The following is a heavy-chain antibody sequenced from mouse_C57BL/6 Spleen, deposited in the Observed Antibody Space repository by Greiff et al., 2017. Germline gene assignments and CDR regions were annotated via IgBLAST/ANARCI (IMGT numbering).Heavy chain of an antibody. Sequence: VKLQQPGAELVRPGTSVKLSCKASGYTFTSYWMHWVKQRPGQGLEWIGVIDPSDSYTNYNQKFKGKATLTVDTSSSTAYMQLSSLTSEDSAVYYCAGEGSSGYFDYWGQGTTLTVSS. J-gene: IGHJ2*01. CDR3: AGEGSSGYFDY. V-gene: IGHV1-59*01. CDR2: IDPSDSYT. CDR1: GYTFTSYW. D-gene: IGHD3-2*02.